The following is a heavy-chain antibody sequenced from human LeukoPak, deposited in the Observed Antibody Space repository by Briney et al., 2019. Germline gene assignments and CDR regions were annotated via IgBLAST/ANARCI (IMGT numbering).Heavy chain of an antibody. CDR3: ARCYYFDVSGRFDP. Sequence: SETLSLTCTVSGVSISSSSYYWGWIRQPPGKGLEWIGSIYYSGSTYYNPSLKSRVTISVDTSKNQFSLKLTSVTAADTAMYYCARCYYFDVSGRFDPWGQGTPVTVSS. CDR2: IYYSGST. V-gene: IGHV4-39*07. J-gene: IGHJ5*02. D-gene: IGHD3-22*01. CDR1: GVSISSSSYY.